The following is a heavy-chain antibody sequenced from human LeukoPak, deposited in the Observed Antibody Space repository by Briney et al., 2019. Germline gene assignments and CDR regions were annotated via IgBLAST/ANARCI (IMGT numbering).Heavy chain of an antibody. D-gene: IGHD3-22*01. CDR2: ISSSSSYI. V-gene: IGHV3-21*01. Sequence: GGSLRLSCAASGFTFSSYSMSWVRQAPGKGLEWVSSISSSSSYIYYADSVKGRFTISRDNAKNSLYLQMNSLRAEDTAVYYCARSYYDSSGYYYEYYYYGMDVWGQGTTVTVSS. J-gene: IGHJ6*02. CDR3: ARSYYDSSGYYYEYYYYGMDV. CDR1: GFTFSSYS.